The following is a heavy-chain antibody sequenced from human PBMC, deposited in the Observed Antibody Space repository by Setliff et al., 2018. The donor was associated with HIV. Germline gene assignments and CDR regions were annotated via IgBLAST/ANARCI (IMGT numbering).Heavy chain of an antibody. CDR3: ARGVYSYGRFYFDY. V-gene: IGHV4-4*07. CDR2: VYTSGNT. Sequence: SETLSLTCTVSGDSISSYYWSWIRQPAGKGLEWIGRVYTSGNTNYNPSLKSRVTMSVDTSKKQFSLNLSSVTAADTGVYYCARGVYSYGRFYFDYWGQGTLVTVSS. J-gene: IGHJ4*02. CDR1: GDSISSYY. D-gene: IGHD5-18*01.